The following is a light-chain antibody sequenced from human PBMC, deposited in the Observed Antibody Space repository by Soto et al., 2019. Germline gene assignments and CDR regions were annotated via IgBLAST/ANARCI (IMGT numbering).Light chain of an antibody. CDR3: QTWGTGIHGV. CDR2: LNSDGSH. V-gene: IGLV4-69*01. J-gene: IGLJ2*01. Sequence: QPVLTQSPSASASLGASVKLTCTLSSGHSSYAIAWHQQQPEKGLRFLMKLNSDGSHTKGDGIPDRFSGSSSGAERYLTISSLQSEDEADYYCQTWGTGIHGVFGGGTKLTVL. CDR1: SGHSSYA.